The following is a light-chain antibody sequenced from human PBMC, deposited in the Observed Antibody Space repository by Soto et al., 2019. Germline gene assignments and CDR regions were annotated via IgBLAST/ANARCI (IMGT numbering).Light chain of an antibody. CDR1: QYISKN. CDR3: QQYANLLPIT. CDR2: DAS. J-gene: IGKJ5*01. Sequence: IQMTQSPSSLSASVADRVTSTCQASQYISKNLNWYQQKPGKAPKLLIYDASSLQTGVPSRFIGSGSATPFTFTISSLQPEDIATYYCQQYANLLPITFGQGTRLEIK. V-gene: IGKV1-33*01.